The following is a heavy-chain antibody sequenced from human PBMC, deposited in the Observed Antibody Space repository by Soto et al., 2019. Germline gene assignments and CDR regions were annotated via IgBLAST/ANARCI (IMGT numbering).Heavy chain of an antibody. J-gene: IGHJ6*03. CDR3: ARIMGHSGWYGYYMDV. CDR1: GGSISSYY. V-gene: IGHV4-59*08. D-gene: IGHD6-19*01. CDR2: IYYSGST. Sequence: SETLSLTCTVSGGSISSYYWSWIRQPPGKGLEWIGYIYYSGSTNYNPSLKSRVTISVDTSKNQFSLKLSSVTAADTAVYYCARIMGHSGWYGYYMDVWGKGTTVTVSS.